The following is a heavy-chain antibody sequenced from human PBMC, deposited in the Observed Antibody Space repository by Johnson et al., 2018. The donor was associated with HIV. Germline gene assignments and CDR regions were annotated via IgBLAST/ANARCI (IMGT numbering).Heavy chain of an antibody. D-gene: IGHD3-16*01. CDR3: ARGLTGEQVDI. V-gene: IGHV3-66*01. Sequence: EVQLVESGGGLVQPGGSLRLSCAASGFTVSTNSMSWVRQAPGKGLECVSVIYSGDNTLYADSVKGRFIVSRDNSKNTLYVQMNSLRAEDTAVYYCARGLTGEQVDIWGQGTMVTVSS. J-gene: IGHJ3*02. CDR1: GFTVSTNS. CDR2: IYSGDNT.